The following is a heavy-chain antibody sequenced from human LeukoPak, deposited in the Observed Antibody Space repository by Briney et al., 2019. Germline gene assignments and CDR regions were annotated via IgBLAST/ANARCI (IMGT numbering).Heavy chain of an antibody. V-gene: IGHV1-18*01. CDR1: GYSFISYD. CDR2: INPENRNT. CDR3: ARQDYGAEVYFDS. J-gene: IGHJ4*02. Sequence: GASVKVSCKASGYSFISYDINWVRQAPGQGLEWMGWINPENRNTNDAQKFQGRVIMTTDRSTSTAYMELRSLRSDDTAVYYCARQDYGAEVYFDSWGQGTLVTVSS. D-gene: IGHD4-17*01.